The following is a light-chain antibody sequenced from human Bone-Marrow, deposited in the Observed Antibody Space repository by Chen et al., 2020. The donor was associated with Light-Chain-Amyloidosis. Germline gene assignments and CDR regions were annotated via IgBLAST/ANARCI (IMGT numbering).Light chain of an antibody. Sequence: DIQMTQSPSSLSAPVGDRVTITCRASQTIVTYLNWYQQRPWKPPKLLISDASNLHGGVPSRFSGSASGTEFTLTISSLQPEDLATYYCIQTYSPPPTFGQGTKVTIK. V-gene: IGKV1-39*01. J-gene: IGKJ1*01. CDR3: IQTYSPPPT. CDR2: DAS. CDR1: QTIVTY.